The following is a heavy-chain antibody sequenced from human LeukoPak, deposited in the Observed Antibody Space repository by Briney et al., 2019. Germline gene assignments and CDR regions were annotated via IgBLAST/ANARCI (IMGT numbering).Heavy chain of an antibody. Sequence: GGSLRLSCAASGFTVSSNYMSWVRQAPGKGLEWVSIIYSDGSTYYADSVKGRFTISRDNSKNTLYLQMNSLRAEDTAVYYCARDEWVTGSHGDWGQGTLVTVSS. CDR3: ARDEWVTGSHGD. D-gene: IGHD1-26*01. J-gene: IGHJ4*02. CDR2: IYSDGST. CDR1: GFTVSSNY. V-gene: IGHV3-66*01.